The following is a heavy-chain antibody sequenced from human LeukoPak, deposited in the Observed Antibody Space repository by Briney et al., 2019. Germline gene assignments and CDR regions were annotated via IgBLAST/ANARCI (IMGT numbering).Heavy chain of an antibody. CDR3: AKELRGYSYGEH. D-gene: IGHD5-18*01. Sequence: GGSLRLSCAASGFTFNNYGMHWFRQAPGKGLEWVAVVSFDRSKKFYGDSVKGRFTISRDSSKDTLSLQMNSLRAEDTAVYYCAKELRGYSYGEHWGQGTLVTVSS. V-gene: IGHV3-30*18. CDR2: VSFDRSKK. J-gene: IGHJ4*02. CDR1: GFTFNNYG.